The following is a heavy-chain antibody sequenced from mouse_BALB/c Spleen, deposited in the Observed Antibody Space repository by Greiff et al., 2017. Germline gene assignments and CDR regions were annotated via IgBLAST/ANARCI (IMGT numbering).Heavy chain of an antibody. CDR3: ARNYYGNYAYAMDY. J-gene: IGHJ4*01. CDR2: ISSGGSYT. CDR1: GFTFSSYA. D-gene: IGHD2-1*01. V-gene: IGHV5-9-1*01. Sequence: EVMLVESGGGLVKPGGSLKLSCAASGFTFSSYAMSWVRQTPEKRLEWVATISSGGSYTYYPDSVKGRFTISRDNAKNTLYLQMSSLRSEDTAMYYWARNYYGNYAYAMDYWGQGTSVTVSS.